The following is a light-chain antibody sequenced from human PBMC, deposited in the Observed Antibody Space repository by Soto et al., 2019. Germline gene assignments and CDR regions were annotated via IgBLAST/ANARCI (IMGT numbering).Light chain of an antibody. CDR3: QKYNSAPWT. J-gene: IGKJ1*01. CDR2: AAS. CDR1: QGINNY. Sequence: DIQMTQSPSSLSASVGDRITITCRASQGINNYLAWYQQEPGKVPKLLIYAASTLQSGVPSRFSRSGSGTDFTLSISTLQPEDVATYYCQKYNSAPWTFGQGTKVELK. V-gene: IGKV1-27*01.